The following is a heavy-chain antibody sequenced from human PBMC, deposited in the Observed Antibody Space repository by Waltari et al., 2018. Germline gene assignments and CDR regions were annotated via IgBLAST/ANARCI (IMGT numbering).Heavy chain of an antibody. CDR3: AREGDAATPRACEP. D-gene: IGHD3-16*01. CDR1: GYTFTGSY. Sequence: QVQLVQSGAEVKKPGASVKVSCKASGYTFTGSYMHWVRQAPGQGLAWMGRINPNSGGTNYAQKFQGRGTMTSDTSVSTAYMELSRLRSDDTAVYYCAREGDAATPRACEPWGQGTMVTVSS. V-gene: IGHV1-2*06. CDR2: INPNSGGT. J-gene: IGHJ3*01.